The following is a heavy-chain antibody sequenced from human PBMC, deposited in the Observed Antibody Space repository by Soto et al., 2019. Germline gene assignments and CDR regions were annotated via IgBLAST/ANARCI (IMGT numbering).Heavy chain of an antibody. D-gene: IGHD2-15*01. CDR2: ISSTSDTI. CDR3: ARDRGCSGGICYRDLGY. CDR1: GFTFSTYS. J-gene: IGHJ4*02. V-gene: IGHV3-48*01. Sequence: LRLSCAASGFTFSTYSMSWVRQAPGKGLEWVSYISSTSDTIYYADSVKGRFTISRDNAKNSLYLHMNSLSAEDTAVYYCARDRGCSGGICYRDLGYWGQGTLVTVSS.